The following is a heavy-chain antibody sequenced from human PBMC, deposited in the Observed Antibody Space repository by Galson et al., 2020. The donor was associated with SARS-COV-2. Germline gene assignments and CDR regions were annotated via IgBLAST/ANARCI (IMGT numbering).Heavy chain of an antibody. V-gene: IGHV3-30-3*01. D-gene: IGHD3-10*01. Sequence: TGGSLRLSCAASGFTFSSYAMHWVRQAPRTGLEWVAVISNDGSNRYYADSVKGRFTISRDNSKNTLFLQMNSLRVEDTAVYYCARGPRFGELLSPFDSWGQGTLVTVSS. CDR3: ARGPRFGELLSPFDS. CDR2: ISNDGSNR. CDR1: GFTFSSYA. J-gene: IGHJ4*02.